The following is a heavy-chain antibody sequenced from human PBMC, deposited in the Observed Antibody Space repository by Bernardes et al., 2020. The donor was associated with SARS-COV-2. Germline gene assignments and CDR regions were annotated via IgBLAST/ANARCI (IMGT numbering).Heavy chain of an antibody. Sequence: GWSLSLSCAASGFTFSSYSMNWVRQAPGKGLEWVSSISSSSSYIYYADSVKGRFTISRDNAKNLLYLQMNSLRAEDTAVYYCARIDEVTGRDYWGQGTLVTVSS. CDR3: ARIDEVTGRDY. CDR1: GFTFSSYS. CDR2: ISSSSSYI. V-gene: IGHV3-21*01. D-gene: IGHD6-19*01. J-gene: IGHJ4*02.